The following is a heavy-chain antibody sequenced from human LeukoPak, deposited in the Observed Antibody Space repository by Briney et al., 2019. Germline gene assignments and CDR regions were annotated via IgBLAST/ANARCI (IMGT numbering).Heavy chain of an antibody. Sequence: GGSLRLSCAASGFTFSDYYMSWIRQAPGKGLEWVSYISSSGSTIYYADSVKGRFTISRDNAKNSLYLQMNSLRAEDTAVYYCARGWEYYGDYEVAYYYGMDVWGQGTTVTVSS. CDR3: ARGWEYYGDYEVAYYYGMDV. D-gene: IGHD4-17*01. J-gene: IGHJ6*02. V-gene: IGHV3-11*01. CDR1: GFTFSDYY. CDR2: ISSSGSTI.